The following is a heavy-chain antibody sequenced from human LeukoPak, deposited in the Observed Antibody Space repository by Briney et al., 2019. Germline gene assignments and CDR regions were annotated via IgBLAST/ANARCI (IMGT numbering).Heavy chain of an antibody. Sequence: ASVKVSCKASGYTFTNHGISWVRQAPGQGLEWMGWISAYNGDTKYAQNLQGRVTLTTDTSTTAAYLELRSLRSDDTAVYYCARDLGITMVRGAAYDYWGQGTLVTVSS. J-gene: IGHJ4*02. CDR1: GYTFTNHG. CDR2: ISAYNGDT. CDR3: ARDLGITMVRGAAYDY. D-gene: IGHD3-10*01. V-gene: IGHV1-18*01.